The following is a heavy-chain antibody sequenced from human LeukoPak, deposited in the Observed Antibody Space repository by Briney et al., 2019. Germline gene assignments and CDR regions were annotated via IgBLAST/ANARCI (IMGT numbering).Heavy chain of an antibody. D-gene: IGHD4-17*01. V-gene: IGHV4-61*01. CDR1: GGSVSSGSYY. CDR2: IYYSGST. Sequence: SATLSLTCTVSGGSVSSGSYYWSWIRQPPGKGLEWIGYIYYSGSTNYNPSLKSRVTISVDTSKNQFSLKLSSVTAADTAVYYCAREVTTWYYFDYWGQGTLVTVSS. J-gene: IGHJ4*02. CDR3: AREVTTWYYFDY.